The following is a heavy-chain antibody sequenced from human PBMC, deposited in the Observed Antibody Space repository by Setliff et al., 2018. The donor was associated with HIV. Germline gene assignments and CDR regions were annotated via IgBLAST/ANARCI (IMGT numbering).Heavy chain of an antibody. Sequence: SETLSLTCGVSGYSMSSGYYWGWIRQPPGKGLEWIGNVYHTGSTYYNPSLKSRVTISVDTSKNQFSLKLSSVIAADTAVCYCARHAAGPDGPFDYWGQGTLVTVSS. CDR2: VYHTGST. J-gene: IGHJ4*02. V-gene: IGHV4-38-2*01. D-gene: IGHD2-2*01. CDR1: GYSMSSGYY. CDR3: ARHAAGPDGPFDY.